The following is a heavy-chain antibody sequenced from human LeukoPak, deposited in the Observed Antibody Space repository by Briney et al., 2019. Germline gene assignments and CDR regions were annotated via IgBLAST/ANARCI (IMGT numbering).Heavy chain of an antibody. CDR3: AKDDASIRFND. D-gene: IGHD3-3*01. CDR1: GGSFSGYY. Sequence: SETLSLTCAVYGGSFSGYYWSWIRQPPGKGLEWIGEINHSGSTNYNPSLKSRVTISVDTSKNQFSLKLSSVTAADTAVYYCAKDDASIRFNDWGQGTLVTVSS. J-gene: IGHJ4*02. CDR2: INHSGST. V-gene: IGHV4-34*01.